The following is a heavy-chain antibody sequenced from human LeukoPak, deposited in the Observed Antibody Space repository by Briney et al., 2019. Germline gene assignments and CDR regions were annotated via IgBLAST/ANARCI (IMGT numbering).Heavy chain of an antibody. D-gene: IGHD6-19*01. Sequence: SETLSLTCTVSGGSINSHYWSWIRQPPGKGLEWIGDIYSSGSTKYNPSLKSRVTISVDTSKSHLSLKLSSVLAADTAIYYCVRRDNTGWNYFDYWGQGILVTVSS. CDR1: GGSINSHY. CDR3: VRRDNTGWNYFDY. J-gene: IGHJ4*02. V-gene: IGHV4-59*08. CDR2: IYSSGST.